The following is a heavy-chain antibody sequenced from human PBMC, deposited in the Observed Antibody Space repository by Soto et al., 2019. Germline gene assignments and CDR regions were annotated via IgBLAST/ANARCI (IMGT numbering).Heavy chain of an antibody. D-gene: IGHD3-22*01. Sequence: PSETLSLTCAVYVGSFSGYYWSLTRQPPGKGLECIWEINHSGSTNYNPSLKSRVTISVDTSRNQFSLKLSSVTAADTAVYYCARARRGVAMIVVVTNYYYYRKAVWAQGTTVTLSS. CDR1: VGSFSGYY. J-gene: IGHJ6*02. CDR3: ARARRGVAMIVVVTNYYYYRKAV. CDR2: INHSGST. V-gene: IGHV4-34*01.